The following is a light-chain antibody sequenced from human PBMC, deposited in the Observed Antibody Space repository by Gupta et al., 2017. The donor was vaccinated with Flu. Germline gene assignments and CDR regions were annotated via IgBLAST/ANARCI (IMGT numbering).Light chain of an antibody. CDR1: SSDVGSYNR. V-gene: IGLV2-18*02. CDR2: DVS. J-gene: IGLJ1*01. Sequence: QSALTEPPSVSVSARQASAIPCLGTSSDVGSYNRVSWYQQPPGTAPKLMIYDVSNRPSAVPDRFSGSKSGNTASLTISGLQADDEADYYCSSYTSSSTYVFGTGTKVTVL. CDR3: SSYTSSSTYV.